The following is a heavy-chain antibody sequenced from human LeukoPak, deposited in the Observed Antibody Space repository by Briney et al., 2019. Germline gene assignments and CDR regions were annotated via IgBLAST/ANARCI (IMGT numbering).Heavy chain of an antibody. V-gene: IGHV3-21*01. CDR1: GFSFSTYN. D-gene: IGHD1-26*01. CDR3: ARDPYSGNYGAYYYYMDV. J-gene: IGHJ6*03. Sequence: GGSLRLSCAASGFSFSTYNMNWVRQAPGQRLEWVSSITSGSSYIYYADSVKGRFTISRDNAKSSLYLQMDSLRAEDTAVYYCARDPYSGNYGAYYYYMDVWGKGTTVTISS. CDR2: ITSGSSYI.